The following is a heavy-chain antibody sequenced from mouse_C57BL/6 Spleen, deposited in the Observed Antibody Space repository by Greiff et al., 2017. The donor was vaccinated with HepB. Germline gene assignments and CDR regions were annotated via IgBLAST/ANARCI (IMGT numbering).Heavy chain of an antibody. V-gene: IGHV3-6*01. CDR3: ARDREYLDY. J-gene: IGHJ2*01. D-gene: IGHD2-10*02. CDR2: ISYDGSN. CDR1: GYSITSGYY. Sequence: EVQLVESGPGLVKPSQSLSLTCSVTGYSITSGYYWNWIRQFPGNKLEWMGYISYDGSNNYNPSLKNRISITRDTSKNQFFLKLNSVTTEDTATYYCARDREYLDYWGQGTTLTVSS.